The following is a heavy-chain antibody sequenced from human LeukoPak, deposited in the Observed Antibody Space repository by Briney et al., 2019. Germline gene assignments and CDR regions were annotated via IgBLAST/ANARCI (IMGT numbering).Heavy chain of an antibody. D-gene: IGHD1-26*01. Sequence: GSLRLSCAASGFTFSTYWMSWVRQPPGKGLEWIGYIYYSGSTNYNPSLKSRVTISVDTSKNQFSLKLGSVTAADTAVYYCARDSLNDYSGSYLDYWGQGTLVTVSS. CDR3: ARDSLNDYSGSYLDY. J-gene: IGHJ4*02. V-gene: IGHV4-59*01. CDR2: IYYSGST. CDR1: GFTFSTYW.